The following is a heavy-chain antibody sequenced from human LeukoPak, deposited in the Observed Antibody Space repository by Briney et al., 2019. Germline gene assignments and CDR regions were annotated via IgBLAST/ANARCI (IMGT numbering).Heavy chain of an antibody. CDR2: ISSSSSYI. D-gene: IGHD3-22*01. CDR3: ARESTESSGYYPLNDAFDI. CDR1: GFTFSSYS. Sequence: GGSLRLSCAASGFTFSSYSMNWVRQAPGKGLEWVSSISSSSSYIYYADSVKGRFTISRDNAKNSLYLQMNSLRAEGTAVYYCARESTESSGYYPLNDAFDIWGQGTMVTVSS. V-gene: IGHV3-21*01. J-gene: IGHJ3*02.